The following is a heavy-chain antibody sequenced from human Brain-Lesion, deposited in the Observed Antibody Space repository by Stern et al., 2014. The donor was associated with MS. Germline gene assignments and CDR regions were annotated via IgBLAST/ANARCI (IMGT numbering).Heavy chain of an antibody. CDR2: FDPEDGET. J-gene: IGHJ4*02. D-gene: IGHD1-26*01. V-gene: IGHV1-24*01. Sequence: VQLVESGAEVKKPGASVKVSCKVSGYTLTELSMHRVRQAPSKGLEWMGGFDPEDGETIYAQKFQGRVTMTEDTSTDTAYMELSSLRSEDTAVYYCATLSPGAGGNYYRHFDYWGQGTLVTVSS. CDR3: ATLSPGAGGNYYRHFDY. CDR1: GYTLTELS.